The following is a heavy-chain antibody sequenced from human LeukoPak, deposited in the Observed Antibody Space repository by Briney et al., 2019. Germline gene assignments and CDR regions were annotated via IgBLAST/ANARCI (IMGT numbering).Heavy chain of an antibody. CDR1: GFTFSSYG. CDR3: AKDAIPLRYFDWFFDY. CDR2: ISYDGSNK. V-gene: IGHV3-30*18. Sequence: PGGSLRLSCAASGFTFSSYGMHWVRQAPGKGREWVAVISYDGSNKYYADSVKGRFTISRDNSKSTLYLQMDSLRAEDTAVYYCAKDAIPLRYFDWFFDYWGQGTLVTVSS. D-gene: IGHD3-9*01. J-gene: IGHJ4*02.